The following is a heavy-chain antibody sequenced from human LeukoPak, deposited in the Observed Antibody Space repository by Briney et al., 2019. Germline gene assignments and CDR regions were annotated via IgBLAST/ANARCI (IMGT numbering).Heavy chain of an antibody. V-gene: IGHV3-23*01. J-gene: IGHJ6*02. Sequence: TGGSLXLSCASSGFTFTSYAVSWVRQAPGKGLEXVSTISYSGGTTYHTDSVKGRFTISRDISKNTVYLQMNSLKAEDTAVYYCAKDLGPVLLWFGEPYGMDVWGQGTTVTVSS. CDR2: ISYSGGTT. CDR1: GFTFTSYA. CDR3: AKDLGPVLLWFGEPYGMDV. D-gene: IGHD3-10*01.